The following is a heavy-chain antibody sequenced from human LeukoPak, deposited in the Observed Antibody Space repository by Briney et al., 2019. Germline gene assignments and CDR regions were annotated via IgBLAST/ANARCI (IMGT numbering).Heavy chain of an antibody. CDR3: ARAVSSGWSYYFDY. CDR1: GGSISNYY. CDR2: IYYTGNT. J-gene: IGHJ4*02. D-gene: IGHD6-19*01. V-gene: IGHV4-59*01. Sequence: SETLSLTCTVSGGSISNYYWNWIRQPPGEGLEWIGYIYYTGNTNYNPSLKSRVTISVDTSKNQFSLKLSSVTAADTAVYYCARAVSSGWSYYFDYWGQGTLVTVSS.